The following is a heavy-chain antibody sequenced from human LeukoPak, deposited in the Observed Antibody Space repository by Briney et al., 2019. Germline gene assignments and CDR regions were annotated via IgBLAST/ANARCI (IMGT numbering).Heavy chain of an antibody. CDR2: ISSSSSYT. J-gene: IGHJ4*02. CDR1: RFTFSSNA. V-gene: IGHV3-21*05. Sequence: AGGSLRLSCAASRFTFSSNAMHWVRQAPGKGLEWVSYISSSSSYTNYADSVKGRFTISRDDAKNSLYLQMNSLRAEDTAVYYCARVGVGSGWYFDYWGQGTLVTVSS. CDR3: ARVGVGSGWYFDY. D-gene: IGHD6-19*01.